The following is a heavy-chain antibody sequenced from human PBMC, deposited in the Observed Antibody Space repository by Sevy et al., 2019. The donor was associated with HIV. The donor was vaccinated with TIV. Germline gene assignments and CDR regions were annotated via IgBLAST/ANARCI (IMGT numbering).Heavy chain of an antibody. J-gene: IGHJ6*02. V-gene: IGHV3-30*18. Sequence: GGSLRLSCAASGFTFSSYGMHWVRLAPDNGLEWVAVLSYDGSNKDYADSVKGRFTISRDNSKNTLYLQMNSLRAEDTAVYYCAKGPHRSTNNPGDYYYYYGMDVWGQGTAVTVSS. CDR1: GFTFSSYG. CDR3: AKGPHRSTNNPGDYYYYYGMDV. CDR2: LSYDGSNK. D-gene: IGHD2-2*01.